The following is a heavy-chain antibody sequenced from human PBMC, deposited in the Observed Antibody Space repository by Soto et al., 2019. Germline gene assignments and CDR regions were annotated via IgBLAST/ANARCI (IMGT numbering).Heavy chain of an antibody. V-gene: IGHV3-30*03. CDR2: ISRDGGTK. Sequence: QVHLVESGGGVVQPGRSLRLSCAVSGFTVSTYGMHWVRQAPGKGLEWVAVISRDGGTKFYADSVKGRFTISRDNSRNTLFLEMNSLRRDDMAVYSCTGEVASGYWGQGTLVTVSS. CDR3: TGEVASGY. J-gene: IGHJ4*02. D-gene: IGHD2-8*02. CDR1: GFTVSTYG.